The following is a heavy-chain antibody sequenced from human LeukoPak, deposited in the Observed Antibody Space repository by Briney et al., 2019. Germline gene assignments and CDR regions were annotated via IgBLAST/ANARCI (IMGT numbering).Heavy chain of an antibody. CDR2: ITKKTAI. CDR3: ARGTYYSGSGPGNWFDP. D-gene: IGHD3-10*01. Sequence: GGSLRLSCAASGFSVSDYYMNWIRQFPGKGLEWVSHITKKTAIEYADSVKGRFTISRDNANNLLLLQMDSLRPEDTGVYYCARGTYYSGSGPGNWFDPWGHGTLVTVSS. CDR1: GFSVSDYY. J-gene: IGHJ5*02. V-gene: IGHV3-11*01.